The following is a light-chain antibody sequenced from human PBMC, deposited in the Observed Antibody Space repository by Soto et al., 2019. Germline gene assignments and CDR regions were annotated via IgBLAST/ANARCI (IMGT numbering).Light chain of an antibody. Sequence: DIQMTQSPSTLSASVGDRVTITCRASQSISIWLAWYQQKPGKAPKLLIYKASHLESGVPSRFSGSGSGTEFTLTISSLQPGDFATYYCQHYNTYPWTFGHGTKVDIK. CDR3: QHYNTYPWT. CDR1: QSISIW. J-gene: IGKJ1*01. CDR2: KAS. V-gene: IGKV1-5*03.